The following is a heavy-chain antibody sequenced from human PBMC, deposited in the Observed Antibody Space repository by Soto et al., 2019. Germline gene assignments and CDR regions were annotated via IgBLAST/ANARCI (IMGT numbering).Heavy chain of an antibody. V-gene: IGHV3-23*01. CDR2: ISGAGTSK. CDR1: GYSFSSYV. CDR3: AKDLLSTVTTLGH. J-gene: IGHJ4*02. D-gene: IGHD4-17*01. Sequence: EVQLLDSGGGFVQPGGSLRLSCAASGYSFSSYVMTWVRLAPGKGLEWVSSISGAGTSKFYADSVKGRFTISRDNSKNILYLEMDSLRAEYTAVYYCAKDLLSTVTTLGHWGQGTLVTVSA.